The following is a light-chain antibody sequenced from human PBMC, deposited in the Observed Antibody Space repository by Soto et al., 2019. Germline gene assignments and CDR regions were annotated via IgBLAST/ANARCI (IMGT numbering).Light chain of an antibody. CDR1: QTVSSSF. V-gene: IGKV3-20*01. CDR2: AAS. CDR3: QQSGSSPFT. Sequence: EIVLTQSPGTLSLSPGERATLSCRASQTVSSSFLAWYQQKPGQAPRLLIYAASSRATAIPDRFNGSGSGTDFALTISGLEPEDFAVYYCQQSGSSPFTFGPGTKVEIK. J-gene: IGKJ3*01.